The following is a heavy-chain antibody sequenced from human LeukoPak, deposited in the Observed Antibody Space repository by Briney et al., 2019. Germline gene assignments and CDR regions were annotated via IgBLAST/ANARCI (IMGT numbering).Heavy chain of an antibody. Sequence: ASVKVSCKASGYTFTSYDINWVRQATGQGLEWMGWMNPNSDNTGYAQKFQGRVTMTRNTSISTAYMELSSLRSEDTAVYYCARAYYGSGSYWVSYGMDVWGQGTTFTVSS. CDR2: MNPNSDNT. D-gene: IGHD3-10*01. V-gene: IGHV1-8*02. CDR3: ARAYYGSGSYWVSYGMDV. CDR1: GYTFTSYD. J-gene: IGHJ6*02.